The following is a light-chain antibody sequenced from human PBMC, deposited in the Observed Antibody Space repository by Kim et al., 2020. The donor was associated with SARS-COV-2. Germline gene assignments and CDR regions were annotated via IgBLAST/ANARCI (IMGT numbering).Light chain of an antibody. CDR1: SGHSSYA. CDR2: LNSDGSH. Sequence: QPVLTQSPSASASLGASVKLTCTLSSGHSSYAIAWHQQQPEKGPRYLMKLNSDGSHSKGDGIPDRFSGSSSGAERCLTISSPQSEDEADYYCQTWGTGIAVFGGGTQLTVL. J-gene: IGLJ3*02. V-gene: IGLV4-69*01. CDR3: QTWGTGIAV.